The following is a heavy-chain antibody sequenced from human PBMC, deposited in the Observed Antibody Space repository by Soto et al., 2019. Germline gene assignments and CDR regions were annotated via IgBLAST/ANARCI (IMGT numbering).Heavy chain of an antibody. V-gene: IGHV1-18*04. CDR1: GYTFTSYG. Sequence: ASVKVSCKASGYTFTSYGISWVRQAPGQGLEWMGWISAYNGNTNYAQKLQGRVTMTTDTSTSTAYMELRSLRSDDTAVYYCARVSRCSSTSCHGSYYYYYGMDVWGQGTTGTSP. D-gene: IGHD2-2*01. CDR2: ISAYNGNT. J-gene: IGHJ6*02. CDR3: ARVSRCSSTSCHGSYYYYYGMDV.